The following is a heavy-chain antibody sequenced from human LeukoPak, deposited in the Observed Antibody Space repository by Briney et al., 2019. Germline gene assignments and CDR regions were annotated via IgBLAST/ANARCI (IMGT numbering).Heavy chain of an antibody. CDR1: GGTFSSYT. V-gene: IGHV1-69*02. D-gene: IGHD3-22*01. J-gene: IGHJ5*02. Sequence: SLKVSCTASGGTFSSYTISCGRQTPRQRLEWIGRIFPILGIANYAQKFQGRVTITADKSTSTAYMELSSLRSEDTAVYYCASDYYDSSGYYRWGQGTLVTVSS. CDR3: ASDYYDSSGYYR. CDR2: IFPILGIA.